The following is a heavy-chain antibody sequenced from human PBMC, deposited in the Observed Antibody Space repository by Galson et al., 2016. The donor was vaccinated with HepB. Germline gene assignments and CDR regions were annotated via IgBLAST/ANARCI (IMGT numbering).Heavy chain of an antibody. V-gene: IGHV3-21*01. CDR3: AREGSGMTNFGVAFDF. D-gene: IGHD3-3*01. Sequence: KGLEWVSSVTGGSNFINYSDSVKGRFTISRDNAKNSLYLQMDSLRVEDTGVYYCAREGSGMTNFGVAFDFWGQGTRLTVSS. CDR2: VTGGSNFI. J-gene: IGHJ4*02.